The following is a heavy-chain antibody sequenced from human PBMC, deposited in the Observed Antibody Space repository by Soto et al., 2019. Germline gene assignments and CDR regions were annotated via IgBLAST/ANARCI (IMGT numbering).Heavy chain of an antibody. D-gene: IGHD3-22*01. CDR1: GFTFSDYY. J-gene: IGHJ4*02. V-gene: IGHV3-11*01. CDR3: AKMSSENYYDPVFL. Sequence: QVQLVESGGGLVKTSGSLKLACAGSGFTFSDYYMTWVRQAPGKGLEGVAYISSSGNTIYYGDSVKGRFTISRDNAKNSVYLQMNSLRAEDTALYFCAKMSSENYYDPVFLWGQGTLVTVSS. CDR2: ISSSGNTI.